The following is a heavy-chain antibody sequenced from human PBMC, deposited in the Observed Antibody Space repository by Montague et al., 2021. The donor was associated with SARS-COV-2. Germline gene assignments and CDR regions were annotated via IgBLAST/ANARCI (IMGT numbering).Heavy chain of an antibody. D-gene: IGHD3-10*01. CDR2: ISGSGGST. V-gene: IGHV3-23*01. J-gene: IGHJ4*02. Sequence: SLSLSLSASDFRLDLSWMSWVRQAPGKGLEWVSAISGSGGSTYYADSVKGRFTISRDNSKNILYLQMNSLRAEDTAVYYCAKDRRLLLFRELPDFFDFWGQGTLVTVSS. CDR3: AKDRRLLLFRELPDFFDF. CDR1: DFRLDLSW.